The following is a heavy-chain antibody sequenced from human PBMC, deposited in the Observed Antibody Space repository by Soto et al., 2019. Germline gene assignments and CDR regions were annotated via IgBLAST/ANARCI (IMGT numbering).Heavy chain of an antibody. Sequence: GSLRLCCAASGFSFSAYAMNWVRQAPGKGLQWVSGLVGSGADKNYADSVRGRFTVSRDNSKNTLYLQMNSLRDEDTAVYYCAKDLIAGNGVWEAFDMWGRGTKGTVSS. J-gene: IGHJ3*02. CDR3: AKDLIAGNGVWEAFDM. V-gene: IGHV3-23*01. CDR1: GFSFSAYA. D-gene: IGHD2-8*01. CDR2: LVGSGADK.